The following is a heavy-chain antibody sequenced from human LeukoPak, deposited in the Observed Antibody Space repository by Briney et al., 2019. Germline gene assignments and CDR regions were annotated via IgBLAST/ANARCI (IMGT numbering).Heavy chain of an antibody. D-gene: IGHD4-23*01. Sequence: GGSLRLSCTASGFMFGGYAVSWVRQAPGKGLEWVGFIRSESYGGTTEYAASVKGGFTISRDDSKSIAYLQMNSLKTEDTAVYYCSRAVAHLDYWGQGTLVTVSS. CDR2: IRSESYGGTT. J-gene: IGHJ4*02. V-gene: IGHV3-49*04. CDR1: GFMFGGYA. CDR3: SRAVAHLDY.